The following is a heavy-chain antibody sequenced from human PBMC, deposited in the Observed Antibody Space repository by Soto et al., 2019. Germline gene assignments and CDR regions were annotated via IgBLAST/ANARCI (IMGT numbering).Heavy chain of an antibody. CDR1: GFTFSNYA. J-gene: IGHJ4*02. CDR3: ANSSIWDYLDMRGYYRLRDEN. D-gene: IGHD3-22*01. CDR2: ISGSGGST. Sequence: EVQLLESGGGLLQPGGSLRLSCAASGFTFSNYAMSWVRQAPGKGLEWVSAISGSGGSTYYADSLKGRFTISRDNSKNTLYLQMNSLRAEDTAVYYCANSSIWDYLDMRGYYRLRDENWGQGTLVTVSS. V-gene: IGHV3-23*01.